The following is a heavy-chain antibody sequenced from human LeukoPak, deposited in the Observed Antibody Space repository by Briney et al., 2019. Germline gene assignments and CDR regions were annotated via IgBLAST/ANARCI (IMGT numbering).Heavy chain of an antibody. CDR3: AKDTHGRFGDLLPPWFDP. D-gene: IGHD3-10*01. J-gene: IGHJ5*02. CDR1: GFTFSSYA. CDR2: ISGSCGST. V-gene: IGHV3-23*01. Sequence: GGSLRLSCAASGFTFSSYAMSWVRQAPGKGLEWVSAISGSCGSTYYADSVKGRFTISRDNSKNTLYLQMNSLIAEDTAVYYCAKDTHGRFGDLLPPWFDPWGQGTLVTVSS.